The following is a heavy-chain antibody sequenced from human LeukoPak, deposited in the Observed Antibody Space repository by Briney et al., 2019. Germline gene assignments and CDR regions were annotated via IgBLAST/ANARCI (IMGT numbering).Heavy chain of an antibody. V-gene: IGHV4-4*02. CDR1: GGSISSSNW. D-gene: IGHD5-18*01. J-gene: IGHJ6*04. CDR2: IYHSGST. CDR3: ARKGYSYGFPYYYYGMDV. Sequence: SETLSLTCAVSGGSISSSNWWSWVRQPPGKGLGWIGEIYHSGSTNYNPSLKSRVTISVDKSKNQFSLKLSSVTAADTAVYYCARKGYSYGFPYYYYGMDVWGNGTTVTVSS.